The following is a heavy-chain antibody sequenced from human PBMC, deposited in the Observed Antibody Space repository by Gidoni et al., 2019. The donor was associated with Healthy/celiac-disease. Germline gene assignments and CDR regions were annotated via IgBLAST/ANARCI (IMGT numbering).Heavy chain of an antibody. CDR2: IYSGCST. CDR3: AREVTMIVVDRDAFDI. Sequence: VKLVESGGGLVQTGGSLRLSCAASVFPLHSNYMSWVRQAPVKGLEWVSVIYSGCSTYYADSVKGRFTISRDNSKNTLYLQMNSLRAEDTAVYYCAREVTMIVVDRDAFDIWGQGTMVTVSS. V-gene: IGHV3-66*01. J-gene: IGHJ3*02. D-gene: IGHD3-22*01. CDR1: VFPLHSNY.